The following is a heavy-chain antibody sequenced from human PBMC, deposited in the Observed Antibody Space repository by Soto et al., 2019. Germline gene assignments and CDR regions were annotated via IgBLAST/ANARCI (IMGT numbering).Heavy chain of an antibody. CDR2: VNPIVGMS. Sequence: QVQLVQSGAEVKKPGSSVKVSCTASGGTFNSYTINWVRQAPGQRLEWVGRVNPIVGMSSSASKFQRRVTMTSDKSTSRAYRELTNRITNIKAVYYFATRYGSGRKHFDYRCQVTLVIV. CDR3: ATRYGSGRKHFDY. J-gene: IGHJ4*02. D-gene: IGHD3-10*01. V-gene: IGHV1-69*02. CDR1: GGTFNSYT.